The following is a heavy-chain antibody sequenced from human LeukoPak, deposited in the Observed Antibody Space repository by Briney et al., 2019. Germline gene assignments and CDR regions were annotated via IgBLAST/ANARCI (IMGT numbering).Heavy chain of an antibody. CDR1: GFTFSSYA. D-gene: IGHD3-9*01. J-gene: IGHJ4*02. Sequence: GGSLRLSCAASGFTFSSYAMSWVRQAPGKGLEWVSAISGSGGGTYYADSVKGRFTISRDNSENTLYLQMNSLRAEDTAVYYCAKDGSYDILTGYYLADYWGQGTLVTVSS. CDR3: AKDGSYDILTGYYLADY. V-gene: IGHV3-23*01. CDR2: ISGSGGGT.